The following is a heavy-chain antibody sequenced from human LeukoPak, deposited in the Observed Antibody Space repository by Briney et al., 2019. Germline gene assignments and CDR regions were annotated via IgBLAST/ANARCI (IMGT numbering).Heavy chain of an antibody. Sequence: PSETLSLTCTVSPDSTTSNFWSWVRQPPGKGLEWIGEIHRSGSTNYNPSLQSRGTISIDRSKNQTALELSSVTAADTAVFYCAREIVGGFNPGAYWGQGTLVTVSS. CDR2: IHRSGST. V-gene: IGHV4-4*02. CDR3: AREIVGGFNPGAY. D-gene: IGHD1-14*01. J-gene: IGHJ4*02. CDR1: PDSTTSNF.